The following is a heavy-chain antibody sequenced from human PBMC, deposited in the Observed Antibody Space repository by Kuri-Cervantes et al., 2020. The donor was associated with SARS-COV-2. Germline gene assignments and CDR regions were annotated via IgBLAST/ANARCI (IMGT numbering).Heavy chain of an antibody. D-gene: IGHD3-16*01. CDR3: AKVGGHREYFQN. Sequence: GESLKISCAASGFTFSSYAMNWVRQAPGKGLEWVSVIGGSGVRTNCADPVKGRFTISRDNSKNTLYLQMNSLRAEDTAVYYCAKVGGHREYFQNWGQGTLVTVSS. CDR2: IGGSGVRT. V-gene: IGHV3-23*01. J-gene: IGHJ1*01. CDR1: GFTFSSYA.